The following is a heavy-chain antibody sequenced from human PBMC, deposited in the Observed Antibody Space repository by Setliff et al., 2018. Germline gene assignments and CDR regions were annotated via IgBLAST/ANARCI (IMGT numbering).Heavy chain of an antibody. Sequence: LSLTFAVSGGSITSGSYYWSWIRQPAGEGLEWIGRLHTSGTTVYNPSLKGRVTISADTSTNHFSLKLTSVTAADTAVYYCARDNTIVGATDYWGQGALVTVSS. CDR2: LHTSGTT. CDR1: GGSITSGSYY. V-gene: IGHV4-61*02. J-gene: IGHJ4*02. D-gene: IGHD1-26*01. CDR3: ARDNTIVGATDY.